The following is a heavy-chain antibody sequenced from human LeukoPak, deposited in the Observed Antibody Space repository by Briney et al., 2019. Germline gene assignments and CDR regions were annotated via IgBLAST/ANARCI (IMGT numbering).Heavy chain of an antibody. J-gene: IGHJ2*01. V-gene: IGHV3-9*01. D-gene: IGHD6-19*01. Sequence: GRSLRLSCVASGFTFDKHAMYWVRQAPGKGLEWVSGISWNSGSIGYADSVKGRFTISRDNAKNSLFLQMNSPRAEDTALYYCARDSALRQWLPNWYFDLWGRGTLVTVSS. CDR3: ARDSALRQWLPNWYFDL. CDR2: ISWNSGSI. CDR1: GFTFDKHA.